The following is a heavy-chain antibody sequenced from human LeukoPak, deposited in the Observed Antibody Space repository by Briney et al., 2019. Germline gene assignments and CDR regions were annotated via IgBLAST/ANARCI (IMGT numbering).Heavy chain of an antibody. J-gene: IGHJ5*02. CDR2: IYYSGST. Sequence: SETLSLTCTVSGGSISSYYWSWIRQPPGKGLEWIGYIYYSGSTNYNPSLKSRVTISVDTSKNQFSLKLSSVTAADTAVYYCARQAAAGWFDPWGQGTLVTVSS. CDR3: ARQAAAGWFDP. CDR1: GGSISSYY. D-gene: IGHD6-13*01. V-gene: IGHV4-59*01.